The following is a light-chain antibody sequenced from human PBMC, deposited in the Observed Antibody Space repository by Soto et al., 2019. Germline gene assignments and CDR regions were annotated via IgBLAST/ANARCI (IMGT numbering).Light chain of an antibody. CDR2: EVS. J-gene: IGLJ2*01. V-gene: IGLV2-8*01. CDR3: NSYARNNNVYML. Sequence: QSVLTQPPSASGSPGQSVTISCTGTSSDVDSYNYVSWYQQYPGKAPKLIIYEVSKRPSGVPDRFSGSKSGNTASLTVSGLQAEDEADYFCNSYARNNNVYMLFGGGIKVTVL. CDR1: SSDVDSYNY.